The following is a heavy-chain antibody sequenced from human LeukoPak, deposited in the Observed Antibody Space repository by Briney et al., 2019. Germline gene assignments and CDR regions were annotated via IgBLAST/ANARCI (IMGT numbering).Heavy chain of an antibody. CDR2: IYHSGRT. Sequence: PSETLSLTCAVSGGSGGSISSSNYWSWVRQPPGKGLEWIGEIYHSGRTNSNPSLKSRVTISVDTSKNQFSLKLSSVTAADTAVYYCARHNWGGYFDYWGQGTLVTVSS. V-gene: IGHV4-4*02. CDR1: GGSGGSISSSNY. J-gene: IGHJ4*02. CDR3: ARHNWGGYFDY. D-gene: IGHD7-27*01.